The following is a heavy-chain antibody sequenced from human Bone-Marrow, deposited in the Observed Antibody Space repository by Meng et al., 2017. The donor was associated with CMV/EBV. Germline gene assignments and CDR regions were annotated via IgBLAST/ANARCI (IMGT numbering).Heavy chain of an antibody. J-gene: IGHJ4*02. CDR3: ARDRDDEWELRLHYFDY. Sequence: GEYLKISCAASGFTFDDYGMSWVRQAPGKGLEWVSGNNWNGGSTGYADSVKGRFTISRDNAKNFLYLQMNRLRAEDTALYYCARDRDDEWELRLHYFDYWGQGTLVTVSS. V-gene: IGHV3-20*04. CDR1: GFTFDDYG. D-gene: IGHD1-26*01. CDR2: NNWNGGST.